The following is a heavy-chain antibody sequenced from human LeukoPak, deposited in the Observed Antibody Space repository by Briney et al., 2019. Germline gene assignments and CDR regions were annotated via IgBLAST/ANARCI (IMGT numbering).Heavy chain of an antibody. J-gene: IGHJ6*03. Sequence: SETLSLTCAVYGGSFSGYYWSWIRQPPGKGLELIGEINHSGSTNYNPSLKSRVTISVDTSKNQFSLKLSSVTAADTAVYYCARASSPNYGDYVYYYYYYMDVWGKGTTVTVSS. V-gene: IGHV4-34*01. CDR1: GGSFSGYY. D-gene: IGHD4-17*01. CDR2: INHSGST. CDR3: ARASSPNYGDYVYYYYYYMDV.